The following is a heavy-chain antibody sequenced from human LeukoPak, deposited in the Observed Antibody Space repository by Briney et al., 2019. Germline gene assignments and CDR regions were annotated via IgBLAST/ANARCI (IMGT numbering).Heavy chain of an antibody. CDR3: ARLTTRDY. CDR2: INHSGST. Sequence: SETLSLTCTVSGGSISNGDHYWSWIRQPPGKGLEWIGEINHSGSTNYNPSLKSRVTISVDTSKNQFSLKLSSVTAADTAVYYCARLTTRDYWGQGTLVTVSS. V-gene: IGHV4-34*01. J-gene: IGHJ4*02. D-gene: IGHD4-11*01. CDR1: GGSISNGDHY.